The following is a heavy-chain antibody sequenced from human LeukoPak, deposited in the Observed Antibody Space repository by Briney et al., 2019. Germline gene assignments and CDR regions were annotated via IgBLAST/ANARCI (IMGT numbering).Heavy chain of an antibody. J-gene: IGHJ5*02. CDR1: GFTFSSNW. CDR2: IKQGGSEK. D-gene: IGHD3-3*01. Sequence: GGSLRLSCAASGFTFSSNWMSWVRQAPGKGLELVANIKQGGSEKYYVDSVKGRFTISRDNAKNSLYLQMNSRRAEDTAVYYCARRRVTIFGVVTVDNWFDPWGQGTLVTVSS. V-gene: IGHV3-7*01. CDR3: ARRRVTIFGVVTVDNWFDP.